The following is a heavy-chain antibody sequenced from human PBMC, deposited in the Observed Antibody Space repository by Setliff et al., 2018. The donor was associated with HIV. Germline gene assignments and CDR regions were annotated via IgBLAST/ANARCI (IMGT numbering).Heavy chain of an antibody. J-gene: IGHJ4*02. D-gene: IGHD2-15*01. CDR2: IWSDGSTK. CDR3: AKGTYCSGGNCYSGFLDY. Sequence: GESLKISCAASGFTFSTYGMHWVRQAPGKGLEWVAVIWSDGSTKYYADSVKSRFTISRDNSKNTVYLQMNSLRAEDTAVYYCAKGTYCSGGNCYSGFLDYWGQGTLVTVSS. CDR1: GFTFSTYG. V-gene: IGHV3-30*02.